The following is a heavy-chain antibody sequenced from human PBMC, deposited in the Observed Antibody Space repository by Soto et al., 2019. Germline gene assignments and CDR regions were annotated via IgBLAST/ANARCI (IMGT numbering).Heavy chain of an antibody. D-gene: IGHD1-1*01. V-gene: IGHV1-18*01. CDR1: GYTFTRNG. CDR2: ISPNSGNT. Sequence: QVHLVQSGAEVKKPGASVNVSCKTSGYTFTRNGISWVRQAPGQGLEWMGWISPNSGNTRYAQKLKDRVIMSTDAAASTADMGVRSLRPDDTSVSYCVKGIDRNGWPARDVWGPAATVTVSS. CDR3: VKGIDRNGWPARDV. J-gene: IGHJ6*02.